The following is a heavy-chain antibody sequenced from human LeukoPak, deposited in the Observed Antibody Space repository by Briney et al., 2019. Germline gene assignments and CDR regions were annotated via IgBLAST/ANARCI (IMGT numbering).Heavy chain of an antibody. CDR2: ISSGGSTI. Sequence: GGSLRLSCAASGFTFSDYYMNWIRQAPGKGLEWVSYISSGGSTIYYADSVKGRFTISRDNSNNTPYLQMNSLRAEDTAVYYCAKDLYCSSTSCYMDVWGKGTTVTVSS. CDR3: AKDLYCSSTSCYMDV. J-gene: IGHJ6*03. D-gene: IGHD2-2*01. CDR1: GFTFSDYY. V-gene: IGHV3-11*01.